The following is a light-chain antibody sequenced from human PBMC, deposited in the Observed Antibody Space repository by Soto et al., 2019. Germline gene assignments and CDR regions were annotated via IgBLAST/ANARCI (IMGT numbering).Light chain of an antibody. V-gene: IGKV3-20*01. CDR1: QSIRSNS. J-gene: IGKJ1*01. Sequence: IVLTLKTWKLSLSPGERGTLSCRASQSIRSNSLAWYQQKPGQAPRFLIYGAFSRATGIPDRFSGSVAVTDFTLTFSSLEPEDLALYYCKLYGSLPVTFAEGTKVDIK. CDR3: KLYGSLPVT. CDR2: GAF.